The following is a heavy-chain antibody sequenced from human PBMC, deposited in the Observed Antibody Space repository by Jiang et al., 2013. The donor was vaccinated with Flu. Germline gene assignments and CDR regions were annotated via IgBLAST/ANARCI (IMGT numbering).Heavy chain of an antibody. D-gene: IGHD1-14*01. CDR1: GFSLSTGGVG. Sequence: KPTQTLTLTCTFSGFSLSTGGVGVGWIRQPPGKALEWLALIYWDDDKRYSPSLKTRLTISKDTSENQVVLTLTNVDPVDTATYYCARSPPYDNRWYFDYWGQGTLVTVSS. CDR2: IYWDDDK. J-gene: IGHJ4*02. V-gene: IGHV2-5*02. CDR3: ARSPPYDNRWYFDY.